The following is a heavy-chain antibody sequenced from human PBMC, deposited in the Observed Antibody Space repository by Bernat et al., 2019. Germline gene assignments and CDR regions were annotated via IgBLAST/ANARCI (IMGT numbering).Heavy chain of an antibody. V-gene: IGHV3-74*01. CDR1: GVTFSSHV. CDR3: VRDADYRVDY. Sequence: EVQLVESGGGLVQPGGSLRLSCAASGVTFSSHVMHWVRQPPGKGPVWIPRISHDARDRNYADSVKGRFTISRDNAKNTLYLQMDSLRADDTALYYCVRDADYRVDYWGLGTLVTVSS. J-gene: IGHJ4*02. CDR2: ISHDARDR. D-gene: IGHD4-4*01.